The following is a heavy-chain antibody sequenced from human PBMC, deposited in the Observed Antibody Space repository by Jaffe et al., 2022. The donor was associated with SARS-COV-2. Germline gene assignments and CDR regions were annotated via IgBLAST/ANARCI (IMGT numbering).Heavy chain of an antibody. CDR1: GGSISSYY. Sequence: QVQLQESGPGLVKPSETLSLTCTVSGGSISSYYWSWIRQPPGKGLEWIGYIYYSGSTNYNPSLKSRVTISVDTSKNQFSLKLSSVTAADTAVYYCARRIYGDYWEYYFDYWGQGTLVTVSS. V-gene: IGHV4-59*01. J-gene: IGHJ4*02. D-gene: IGHD4-17*01. CDR3: ARRIYGDYWEYYFDY. CDR2: IYYSGST.